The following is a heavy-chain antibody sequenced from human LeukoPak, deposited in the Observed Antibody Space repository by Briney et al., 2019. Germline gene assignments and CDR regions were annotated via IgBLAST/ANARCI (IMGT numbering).Heavy chain of an antibody. J-gene: IGHJ4*02. CDR2: ISGSGGST. V-gene: IGHV3-23*01. Sequence: PGGSLRLSCAASGFTFSSYAMSRVRQAPGKGLEWVSAISGSGGSTYYADSVKGRFTISRDNSENTLYLQMNSLRAEDTAVYYCAKSRGGVVVTPAFDYWGQGTLVTVSS. CDR3: AKSRGGVVVTPAFDY. D-gene: IGHD3-22*01. CDR1: GFTFSSYA.